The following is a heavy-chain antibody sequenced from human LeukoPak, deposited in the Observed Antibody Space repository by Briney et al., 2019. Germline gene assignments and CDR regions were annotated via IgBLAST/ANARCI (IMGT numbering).Heavy chain of an antibody. CDR1: GFTFDDYA. J-gene: IGHJ4*02. V-gene: IGHV3-9*01. Sequence: PGGSLRLSCAASGFTFDDYAMHWVRQAPGKGLEWVSGISWNSGNIDYADSVKGRFTISRDNAKNSLYLQMNSLRTEDTALYYCAKDACSSTSCSDDYWGQGTLVTVSS. CDR2: ISWNSGNI. D-gene: IGHD2-2*01. CDR3: AKDACSSTSCSDDY.